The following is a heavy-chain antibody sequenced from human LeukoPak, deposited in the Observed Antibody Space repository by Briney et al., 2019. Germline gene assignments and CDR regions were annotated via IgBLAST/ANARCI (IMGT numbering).Heavy chain of an antibody. CDR3: ARRGVGKYFDY. CDR1: GGSISNYY. V-gene: IGHV4-59*01. Sequence: SETLSLTCIVSGGSISNYYWSWIRQPPGKGLEWIGYIYYTGSTNYNSSLKSRVTISVDTSKNQFSLNLSSVTAADTAVYYCARRGVGKYFDYWGQGTLVTVSS. D-gene: IGHD3-10*01. J-gene: IGHJ4*02. CDR2: IYYTGST.